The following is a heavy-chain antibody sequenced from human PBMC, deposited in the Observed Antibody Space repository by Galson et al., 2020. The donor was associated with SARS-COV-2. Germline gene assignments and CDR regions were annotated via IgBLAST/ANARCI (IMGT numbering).Heavy chain of an antibody. Sequence: GESLKISCAASGFTFSSYGMPWVRQAPGKGLEWVAVISYDGSNKYYADSVKGRFTISRDNSKNTLYLQMNSLRAEDTAVYYCAKEDGYYERSGTGGYWGQGTLVTVSS. CDR3: AKEDGYYERSGTGGY. J-gene: IGHJ4*02. CDR2: ISYDGSNK. CDR1: GFTFSSYG. V-gene: IGHV3-30*18. D-gene: IGHD3-22*01.